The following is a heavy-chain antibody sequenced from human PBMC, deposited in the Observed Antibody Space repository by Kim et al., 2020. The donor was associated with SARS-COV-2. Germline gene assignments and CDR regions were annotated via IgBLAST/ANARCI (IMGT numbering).Heavy chain of an antibody. V-gene: IGHV3-21*01. Sequence: GGSLRLSCAASGFTFSSYSMSWVRQAPGKGLEWVSSISSSNNMYYGDSVKGRFTISRDNAKNSLYLQMNSLRAEDTAVYYCARDSSGWSRDNWGQGTLVTVSS. J-gene: IGHJ4*02. CDR3: ARDSSGWSRDN. CDR1: GFTFSSYS. D-gene: IGHD6-19*01. CDR2: ISSSNNM.